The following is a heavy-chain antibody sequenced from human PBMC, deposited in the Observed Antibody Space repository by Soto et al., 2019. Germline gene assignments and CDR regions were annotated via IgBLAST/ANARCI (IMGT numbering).Heavy chain of an antibody. CDR2: FDGVGDRT. CDR1: GFTFRTFV. Sequence: EMQVLESGGGLVKPGGSLRLSCEVSGFTFRTFVVSWVRQAPGKGLEWVSSFDGVGDRTYYADSVKGRFTMFRDNSKNTLYLQMESLGAEDTAVYYCAKDAAMVSSTFNYFDYWGQGTLVAVSS. V-gene: IGHV3-23*01. D-gene: IGHD6-13*01. J-gene: IGHJ4*02. CDR3: AKDAAMVSSTFNYFDY.